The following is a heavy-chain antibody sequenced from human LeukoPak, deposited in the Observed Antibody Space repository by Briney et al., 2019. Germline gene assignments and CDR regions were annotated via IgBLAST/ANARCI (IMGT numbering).Heavy chain of an antibody. D-gene: IGHD2-2*01. CDR3: AKDLRGLYQLLHDAFDI. CDR2: ISGRGGST. V-gene: IGHV3-23*01. J-gene: IGHJ3*02. CDR1: GFTFSSYA. Sequence: GGSLRLSCAASGFTFSSYAMSWVRQAPGKGLEWVSAISGRGGSTYYADSVKGRFIISRDNSKNTLYLQMNSLRAEETAVYYCAKDLRGLYQLLHDAFDIWGQGTMVTVSS.